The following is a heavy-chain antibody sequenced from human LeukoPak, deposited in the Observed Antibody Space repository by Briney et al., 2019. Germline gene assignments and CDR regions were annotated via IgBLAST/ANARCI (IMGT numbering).Heavy chain of an antibody. J-gene: IGHJ4*02. CDR1: GFTFSDHY. CDR2: SRNRANSYTT. D-gene: IGHD4-23*01. Sequence: GGSLRLSCAASGFTFSDHYMDWVRQAPGKGLEWVGRSRNRANSYTTEYAASVKGRFTISRDNSKNSLYLQMNSLKTEDTAVYYCTRVRYGGVYYFDYWGQGTLVTVSS. V-gene: IGHV3-72*01. CDR3: TRVRYGGVYYFDY.